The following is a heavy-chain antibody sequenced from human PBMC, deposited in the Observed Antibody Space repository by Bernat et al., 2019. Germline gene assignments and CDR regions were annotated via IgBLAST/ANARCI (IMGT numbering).Heavy chain of an antibody. CDR1: GFTFGDYA. Sequence: EVQLVESGGGLVQPGRSLRLSCTASGFTFGDYAMSWVRQAPGKGLEWVSAITGNGISTYYPGSVKGRFTISRDNSKNTLYLQMNNLRAADTAVYYCARDGSGWLFDCWGQGTLVTVSS. V-gene: IGHV3-23*04. J-gene: IGHJ4*02. CDR2: ITGNGIST. D-gene: IGHD6-19*01. CDR3: ARDGSGWLFDC.